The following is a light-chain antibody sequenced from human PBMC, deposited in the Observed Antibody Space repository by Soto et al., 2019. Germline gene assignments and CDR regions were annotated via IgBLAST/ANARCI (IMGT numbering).Light chain of an antibody. CDR3: QQYGSLPWT. J-gene: IGKJ1*01. CDR2: GAS. V-gene: IGKV3-20*01. CDR1: QSVSSNY. Sequence: VWTQSPHTLSVHPGKRAPLSCSASQSVSSNYLAWYQQIPGQAPRPLIYGASSRVPGIPDRFSGSGSGTDFTLTMRSLEPGDFAVYYCQQYGSLPWTFGQGTKLDNK.